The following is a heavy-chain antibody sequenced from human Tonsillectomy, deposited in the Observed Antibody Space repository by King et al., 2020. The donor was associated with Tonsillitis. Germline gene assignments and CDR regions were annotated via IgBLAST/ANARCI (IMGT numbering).Heavy chain of an antibody. CDR3: ARVPYTRYCKSNTCWPR. CDR2: IYTSGSS. J-gene: IGHJ4*02. D-gene: IGHD2-2*01. V-gene: IGHV4-61*02. CDR1: GGSISSGSYY. Sequence: HVQLQESGPGLVKPSQTLSLTCTVSGGSISSGSYYWSWIRQSAGKGLEWIGHIYTSGSSNYNPSLKSRVTISVDTSRNQFSLTLNSVTAADTAVYYCARVPYTRYCKSNTCWPRWGQGTQVTVTS.